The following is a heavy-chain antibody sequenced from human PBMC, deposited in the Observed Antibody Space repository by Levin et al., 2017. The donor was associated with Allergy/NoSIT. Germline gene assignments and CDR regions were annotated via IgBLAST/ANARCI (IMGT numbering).Heavy chain of an antibody. J-gene: IGHJ4*02. D-gene: IGHD3-10*01. Sequence: GESLKISCKASGYTFTGYYMHWVRQAPGQGLEWMGWINPNSGGTNYAQTFQGRVTMTRDTSISTAYMELSRLRSDDTAVYYCARFSGRYYGSGSYAIDYWGQGTLVTVSS. V-gene: IGHV1-2*02. CDR3: ARFSGRYYGSGSYAIDY. CDR1: GYTFTGYY. CDR2: INPNSGGT.